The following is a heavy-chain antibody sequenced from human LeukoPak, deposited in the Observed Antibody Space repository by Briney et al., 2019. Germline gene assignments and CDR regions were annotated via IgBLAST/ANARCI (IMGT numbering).Heavy chain of an antibody. D-gene: IGHD1-1*01. J-gene: IGHJ4*02. Sequence: GGSLTLSCAASGFTFSNVWMNWLGWVRQAPGKGLEWVGLTKIKTDDGTPDYAALVKGRFTISRDDSKNTVYLEMNSLETEDTAVYYCISGGGTADYWGQGTLGSVSS. CDR3: ISGGGTADY. CDR1: GFTFSNVW. V-gene: IGHV3-15*01. CDR2: TKIKTDDGTP.